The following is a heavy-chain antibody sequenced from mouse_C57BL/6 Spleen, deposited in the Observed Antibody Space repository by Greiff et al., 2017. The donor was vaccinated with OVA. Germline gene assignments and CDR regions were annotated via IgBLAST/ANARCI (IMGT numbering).Heavy chain of an antibody. V-gene: IGHV1-72*01. CDR2: IDPNSGGT. Sequence: VQLQESGAELVKPGASAKLSCKASGYTFTSYWMHWVKQRPGRGLEWIGRIDPNSGGTTYNEKFKSKATLTVDKPSSTAYMQLSSLTSEDSAVYYCARGGGSSYWFAYWGQGTLVTVSA. D-gene: IGHD1-1*01. CDR3: ARGGGSSYWFAY. J-gene: IGHJ3*01. CDR1: GYTFTSYW.